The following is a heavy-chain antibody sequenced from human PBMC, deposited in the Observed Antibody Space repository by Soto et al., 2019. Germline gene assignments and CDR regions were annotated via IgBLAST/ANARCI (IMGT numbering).Heavy chain of an antibody. CDR1: GYTFSSYG. V-gene: IGHV1-18*01. D-gene: IGHD1-7*01. CDR2: ISGKNANT. J-gene: IGHJ5*02. Sequence: GASVKVSCKASGYTFSSYGISWVRQAPGQGLEWMGWISGKNANTHYAQKVQGRVTMTTDTSTSTAYMELRSLRSDDTAVYFCARDVDIGTRPTGDWFDAWGQGTLVIVSS. CDR3: ARDVDIGTRPTGDWFDA.